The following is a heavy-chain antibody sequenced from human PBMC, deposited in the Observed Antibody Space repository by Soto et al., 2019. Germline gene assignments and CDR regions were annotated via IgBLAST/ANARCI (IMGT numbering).Heavy chain of an antibody. Sequence: EVQLVESGGGLVQPGGSLRLSCAASGFTFSIFSMSWVRQAPGKGLEWISYVNAAANDIYYTDSVRGRFTISRDNAKNSLYLQMNSLRDAYTAVYYCVRDRMWEQWLGPHDAFEIWGQGTMVTVS. V-gene: IGHV3-48*02. CDR1: GFTFSIFS. J-gene: IGHJ3*02. CDR3: VRDRMWEQWLGPHDAFEI. CDR2: VNAAANDI. D-gene: IGHD6-19*01.